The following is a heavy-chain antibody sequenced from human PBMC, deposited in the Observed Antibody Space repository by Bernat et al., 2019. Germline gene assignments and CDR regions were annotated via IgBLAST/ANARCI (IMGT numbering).Heavy chain of an antibody. D-gene: IGHD2-8*01. CDR3: ASFDDPDCTNGVCSDY. Sequence: QVQLVQSGAEVKKPGSSVKVSCKASGGTFSSYAISWVRQAPGHGLEWMGGIIPIFGTANYEQKFKGRDTITADESTSTAYMELSSMRSEETAVYYCASFDDPDCTNGVCSDYWGQGTLVTVSS. J-gene: IGHJ4*02. V-gene: IGHV1-69*01. CDR2: IIPIFGTA. CDR1: GGTFSSYA.